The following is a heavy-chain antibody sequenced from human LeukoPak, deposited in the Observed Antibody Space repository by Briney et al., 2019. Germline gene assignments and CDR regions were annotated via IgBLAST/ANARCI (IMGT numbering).Heavy chain of an antibody. CDR2: IYWNDDK. V-gene: IGHV2-5*01. D-gene: IGHD3-10*01. J-gene: IGHJ6*03. CDR3: AHSRGGSGSSPLYYYYYMDV. CDR1: GFSLSTSGGG. Sequence: ESGPTLVKPTQTLTLTCTFSGFSLSTSGGGVGWIRQPPGKALEWLALIYWNDDKRYSPSLKSRLTITKDTSKNQVVLTMTNMDPVDTATYYCAHSRGGSGSSPLYYYYYMDVWGKGTTVTISS.